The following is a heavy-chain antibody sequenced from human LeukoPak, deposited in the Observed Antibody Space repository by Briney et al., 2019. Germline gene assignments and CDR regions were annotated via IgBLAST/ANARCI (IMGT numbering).Heavy chain of an antibody. CDR2: IIPILGIA. V-gene: IGHV1-69*04. D-gene: IGHD6-6*01. Sequence: SVKVSCKASGGTFSSYAISWVRQAPGQGLEWMGRIIPILGIANYAQKFQGRVTITADKYTSPAYMELRSLRSEDTAVYSCARDLYGSSSSGFDPWGQGTLVTVSS. CDR1: GGTFSSYA. CDR3: ARDLYGSSSSGFDP. J-gene: IGHJ5*02.